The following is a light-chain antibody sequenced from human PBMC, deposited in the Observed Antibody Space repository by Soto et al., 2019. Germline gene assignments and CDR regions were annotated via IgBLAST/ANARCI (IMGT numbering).Light chain of an antibody. J-gene: IGKJ1*01. V-gene: IGKV3-15*01. CDR3: QQYHIWPSWT. CDR2: GAS. CDR1: QSVSLS. Sequence: EIVLTQSPATLSVSLGDSATLSCRASQSVSLSLAWYQMRPGQPPRLLMYGASTRSTDIPARFSGSGSGTDVTLTISSLQSEDFAVYFCQQYHIWPSWTFGQGTKVELK.